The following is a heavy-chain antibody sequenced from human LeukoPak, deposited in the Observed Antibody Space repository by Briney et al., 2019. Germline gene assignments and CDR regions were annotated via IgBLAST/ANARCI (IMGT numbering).Heavy chain of an antibody. J-gene: IGHJ5*02. CDR1: GYTFTGYY. D-gene: IGHD3-16*02. CDR2: INPNSGGT. CDR3: ARDFKVITFGGVIVTNWFDP. Sequence: ASVKVSCKASGYTFTGYYMHWVRQAPGQGLEWMGWINPNSGGTNYAQKFQGRVTMTRDTSISTAYMELSRLRSDDTAVYYCARDFKVITFGGVIVTNWFDPWGQGTLVTVSS. V-gene: IGHV1-2*02.